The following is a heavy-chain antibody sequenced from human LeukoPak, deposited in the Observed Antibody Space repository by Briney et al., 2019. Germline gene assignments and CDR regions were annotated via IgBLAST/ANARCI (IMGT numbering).Heavy chain of an antibody. CDR2: INSEGNSI. Sequence: PGGSLRLSCAASGFTFSIYWMHWVRQAPGKGLVWVSHINSEGNSISYAHSVKGRYTISRDNAKNTLYLQMNSLRAEDTAVYYCARDAQPYCTSGVCYKYYYYGMDIWGQRTTVTVS. CDR1: GFTFSIYW. CDR3: ARDAQPYCTSGVCYKYYYYGMDI. D-gene: IGHD2-8*01. J-gene: IGHJ6*02. V-gene: IGHV3-74*01.